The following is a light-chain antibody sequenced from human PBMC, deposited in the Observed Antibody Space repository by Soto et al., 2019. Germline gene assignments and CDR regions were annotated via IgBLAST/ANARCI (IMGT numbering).Light chain of an antibody. V-gene: IGLV2-14*01. J-gene: IGLJ1*01. CDR1: SSDVGSYNH. Sequence: QSVLTQPASVSGSPGQSITISCSGTSSDVGSYNHVAWYQQFPGKTPKLIIYEVTYRPSGVSHRFSASKSGNTASLTISGLQAEDEADYYCISYTGSSTSYVFGTGTKVT. CDR3: ISYTGSSTSYV. CDR2: EVT.